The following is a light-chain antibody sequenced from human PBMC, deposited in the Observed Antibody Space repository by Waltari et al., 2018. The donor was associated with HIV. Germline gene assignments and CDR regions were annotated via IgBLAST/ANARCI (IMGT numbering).Light chain of an antibody. V-gene: IGKV3-20*01. CDR2: DAS. CDR3: LQYARSHRT. CDR1: QSISNS. J-gene: IGKJ1*01. Sequence: VLTQSPGTLSLSPGERVTLSCGASQSISNSLAWYQQKPGQAPRLLVYDASIRATGIPDRFSGSGSGTYFTLTITRLEPEDLALYFCLQYARSHRTFGQGTEVKIK.